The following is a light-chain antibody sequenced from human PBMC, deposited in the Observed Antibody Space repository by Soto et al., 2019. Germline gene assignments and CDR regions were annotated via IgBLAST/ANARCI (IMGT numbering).Light chain of an antibody. CDR1: QSISSW. Sequence: DIQMTQSPSTLSASVGDRVTITCRASQSISSWLAGYQQKPGKAPKLLIYDASSLESGVPSRFSGSGSGTEFNHTISGLLPDDFATYYCQQYNSYSPETFGQGTKVEIK. CDR2: DAS. CDR3: QQYNSYSPET. J-gene: IGKJ1*01. V-gene: IGKV1-5*01.